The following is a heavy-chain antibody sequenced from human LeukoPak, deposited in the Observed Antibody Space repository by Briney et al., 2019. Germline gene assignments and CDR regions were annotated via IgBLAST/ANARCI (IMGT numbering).Heavy chain of an antibody. CDR3: AREVRSVMVRRVIIPPYYYYYGMDV. D-gene: IGHD3-10*01. CDR1: GGTFSSYA. CDR2: IIPIFGTA. J-gene: IGHJ6*02. V-gene: IGHV1-69*13. Sequence: GASVKVSCKASGGTFSSYAISWVRQAPGQGLEWMGGIIPIFGTANYAQKFQGRVTITADESTSTAYMELSSLRPEDTAVYYCAREVRSVMVRRVIIPPYYYYYGMDVWGQGTTVTVSS.